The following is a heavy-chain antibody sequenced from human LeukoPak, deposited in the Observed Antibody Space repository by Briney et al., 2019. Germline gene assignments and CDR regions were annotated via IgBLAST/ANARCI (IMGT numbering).Heavy chain of an antibody. CDR2: SSVYDGNT. CDR3: ARVGYYSGSGSQRCLDY. J-gene: IGHJ4*02. CDR1: GYTFTSYD. V-gene: IGHV1-18*01. Sequence: ASVKVSCKASGYTFTSYDINWVRQATGQGLEWLGWSSVYDGNTYYAQNFQGRLTMTTDTPTSTGHMELRSLRSDDTAVYYCARVGYYSGSGSQRCLDYWGQGTLVTVSS. D-gene: IGHD3-10*01.